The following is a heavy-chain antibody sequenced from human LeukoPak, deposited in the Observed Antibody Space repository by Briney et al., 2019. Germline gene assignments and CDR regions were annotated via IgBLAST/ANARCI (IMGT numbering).Heavy chain of an antibody. D-gene: IGHD4-17*01. Sequence: PGGSLRLSCAASGFTFSSYGMHWVRQAPGKGLEWVAVIWYDGSNKYYADSVKGRFTISRDNSKNTLYLQMNSLRAEDTAVYYRAREGGHDYGDYVLDYWGQGTLVTVSS. V-gene: IGHV3-33*01. CDR1: GFTFSSYG. CDR3: AREGGHDYGDYVLDY. CDR2: IWYDGSNK. J-gene: IGHJ4*02.